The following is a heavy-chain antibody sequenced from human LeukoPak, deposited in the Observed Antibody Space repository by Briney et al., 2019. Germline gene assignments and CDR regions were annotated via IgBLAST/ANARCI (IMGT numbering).Heavy chain of an antibody. J-gene: IGHJ6*02. CDR2: MNPNSGNT. CDR1: GYTFTSYD. D-gene: IGHD4-17*01. V-gene: IGHV1-8*02. CDR3: ARVGYGYGDYVPPYYGMDV. Sequence: ASVKVSCKASGYTFTSYDINWVRQATGQGLEWMGWMNPNSGNTGYAQKFQGRVTMTRNTSISTAYMELSSLRSEDTAVYYCARVGYGYGDYVPPYYGMDVWGQGTTVTVS.